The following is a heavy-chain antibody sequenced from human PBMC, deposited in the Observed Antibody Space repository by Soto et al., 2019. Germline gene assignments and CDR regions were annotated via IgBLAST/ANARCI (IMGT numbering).Heavy chain of an antibody. CDR3: ARDRLRYFERGGYFDY. J-gene: IGHJ4*02. Sequence: EVQLVESGGGLVQPGGSLRLSCEASGFTFRTYGMNWVRQAPGKGLEWVSYISGTGSTKYYADSVKGRFTISRDNAKNSLYLQMNRLRDEDTAVYYCARDRLRYFERGGYFDYWAQGTLVSVSS. D-gene: IGHD1-1*01. CDR2: ISGTGSTK. CDR1: GFTFRTYG. V-gene: IGHV3-48*02.